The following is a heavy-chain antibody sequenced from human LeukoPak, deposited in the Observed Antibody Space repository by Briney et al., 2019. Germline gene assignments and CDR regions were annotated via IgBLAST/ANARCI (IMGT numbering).Heavy chain of an antibody. CDR3: ARETAYYYDSTPHGAFDI. J-gene: IGHJ3*02. V-gene: IGHV1-2*02. Sequence: ASVKVSCKASGYTFTGYYMHWVRQAPGQGLEWMGWINPNSGGTNYAQKFQGRVTMTRDTSISTAYMELSRLRSDDTAVYYCARETAYYYDSTPHGAFDIWGQGIMVTVSS. CDR1: GYTFTGYY. CDR2: INPNSGGT. D-gene: IGHD3-22*01.